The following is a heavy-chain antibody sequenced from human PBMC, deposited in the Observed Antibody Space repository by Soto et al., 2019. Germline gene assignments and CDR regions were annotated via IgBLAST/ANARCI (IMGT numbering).Heavy chain of an antibody. V-gene: IGHV1-69*13. Sequence: ASVKVSCKASGYTFTSYGIIWVRQAPGQGLEWMGGIIPIFGTANYAQKFQGRVTITADESTGTAYMELSSLRSEDTAVYYCASFVSPVVAATTTYYFDYWGQGTLVTVSS. J-gene: IGHJ4*02. D-gene: IGHD2-15*01. CDR3: ASFVSPVVAATTTYYFDY. CDR1: GYTFTSYG. CDR2: IIPIFGTA.